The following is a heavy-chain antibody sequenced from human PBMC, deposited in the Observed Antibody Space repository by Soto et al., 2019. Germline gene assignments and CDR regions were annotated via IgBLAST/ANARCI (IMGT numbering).Heavy chain of an antibody. CDR1: GFTFSDYY. CDR2: INWNGGST. J-gene: IGHJ6*02. Sequence: GGSLRLSCAASGFTFSDYYMTWIRQAPGKGLEWVSGINWNGGSTRYADSVKGRFTISRDNAKNSLYLQMNSLRAEDTALYYCASGIVGATTYGMDVWGQGTTVTVSS. V-gene: IGHV3-20*04. CDR3: ASGIVGATTYGMDV. D-gene: IGHD1-26*01.